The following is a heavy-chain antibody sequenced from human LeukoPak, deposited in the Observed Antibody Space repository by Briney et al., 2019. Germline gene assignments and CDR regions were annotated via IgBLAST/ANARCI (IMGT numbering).Heavy chain of an antibody. D-gene: IGHD5-18*01. CDR1: GFSFSVYW. J-gene: IGHJ4*02. Sequence: GGSLRLPCTASGFSFSVYWMTWVRQTPGNGLEWVANINQDGGETFYVDSVRGRFTISRDNAKNSLYLQMDSLRADDTAVYYCARFPRILDYWGQGTLVTVSS. CDR2: INQDGGET. V-gene: IGHV3-7*04. CDR3: ARFPRILDY.